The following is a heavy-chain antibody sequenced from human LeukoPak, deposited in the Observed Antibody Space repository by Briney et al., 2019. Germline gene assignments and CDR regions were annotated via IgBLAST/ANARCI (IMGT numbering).Heavy chain of an antibody. CDR3: ARRLGYCSSTSCPPYYYYMDV. D-gene: IGHD2-2*01. J-gene: IGHJ6*03. Sequence: PSETLSLTCAVSGGSISSSNWWSWVRQPPGKGLEWIGEIYHSGSTNYNPSLKSRVTISVDTSKNQFSLKLSSVTAADTAVYYCARRLGYCSSTSCPPYYYYMDVWGKGTTVTVSS. CDR2: IYHSGST. V-gene: IGHV4-4*02. CDR1: GGSISSSNW.